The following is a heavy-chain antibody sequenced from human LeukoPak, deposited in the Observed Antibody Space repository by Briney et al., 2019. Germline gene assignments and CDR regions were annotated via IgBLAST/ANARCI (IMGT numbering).Heavy chain of an antibody. V-gene: IGHV3-30*18. CDR3: AKTGAVAGYLDY. J-gene: IGHJ4*02. CDR2: ISYDGSNK. CDR1: GFTFSSYG. Sequence: PGRSLRLSCAASGFTFSSYGMHWVRQAPGKGLEWVAVISYDGSNKYYADSVKGRFTISRDNSKNTLYLQMNSLRAEDTAVYYCAKTGAVAGYLDYWGQGTLVTVSS. D-gene: IGHD6-19*01.